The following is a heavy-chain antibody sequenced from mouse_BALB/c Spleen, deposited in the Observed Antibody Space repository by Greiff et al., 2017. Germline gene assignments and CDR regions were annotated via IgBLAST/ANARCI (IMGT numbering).Heavy chain of an antibody. V-gene: IGHV1-63*01. D-gene: IGHD2-4*01. CDR2: IYPGSGNT. Sequence: QVQLQQSGAELVRPGTSVKISCKASGYAFTNYWLGWVKQRPGHGLEWIGDIYPGSGNTYYNEKFKGKATLTADKSSSTAYMQLSSLTSEVSAVYFCASTMITTRTFFAYWGQGTLVTVSA. CDR3: ASTMITTRTFFAY. CDR1: GYAFTNYW. J-gene: IGHJ3*01.